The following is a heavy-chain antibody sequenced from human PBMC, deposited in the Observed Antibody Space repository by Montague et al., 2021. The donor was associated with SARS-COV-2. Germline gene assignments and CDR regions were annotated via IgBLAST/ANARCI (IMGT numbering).Heavy chain of an antibody. J-gene: IGHJ4*02. CDR3: ARGHQGVAMIVVVMIGAEYYFDY. D-gene: IGHD3-22*01. CDR1: GGSITIYNHY. V-gene: IGHV4-39*02. Sequence: SETLSLTCTVSGGSITIYNHYWTWIRQPPGKGLEWIGSIYYSGSTYYNPSLESRVTMSADTSRYQFFLRVTSVTAADTAVYYCARGHQGVAMIVVVMIGAEYYFDYWGQGSLVTVSS. CDR2: IYYSGST.